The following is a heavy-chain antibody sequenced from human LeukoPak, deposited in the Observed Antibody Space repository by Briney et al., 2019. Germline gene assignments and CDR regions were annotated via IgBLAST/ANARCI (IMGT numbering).Heavy chain of an antibody. J-gene: IGHJ4*02. CDR1: GGSISSSSYY. CDR3: ARRTGMFDY. Sequence: SETLSLTCTVSGGSISSSSYYWGWIRQPPGKGLEWIGSIYYSGSTYYNPSLKSRVTISVDTSKNQFSLKLSSVTAADTAVYYCARRTGMFDYWGQGTLVTVSS. V-gene: IGHV4-39*01. D-gene: IGHD1-1*01. CDR2: IYYSGST.